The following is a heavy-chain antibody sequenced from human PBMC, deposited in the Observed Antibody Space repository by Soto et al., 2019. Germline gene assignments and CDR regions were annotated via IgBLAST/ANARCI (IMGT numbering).Heavy chain of an antibody. CDR1: GYTFTGYY. V-gene: IGHV1-2*04. CDR2: INPNSGGT. J-gene: IGHJ4*02. Sequence: ASVKVSCKASGYTFTGYYMHWVRQAPGQGLEWMGWINPNSGGTNYAQKFQGWVTMTRDTSISTAYMELSRLRSDDTAVYCCAREQYDSSGYYNYWGQGTLVTVSS. CDR3: AREQYDSSGYYNY. D-gene: IGHD3-22*01.